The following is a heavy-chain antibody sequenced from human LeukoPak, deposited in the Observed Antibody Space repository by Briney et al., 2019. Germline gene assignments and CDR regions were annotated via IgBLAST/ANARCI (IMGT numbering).Heavy chain of an antibody. J-gene: IGHJ4*02. V-gene: IGHV3-21*01. Sequence: GGSLRLSCAASGFTFSTYSMRWVRQSPGKGLEWVSSISSGSSHIYYADSMQGRFTISRDNAKNSLFLQMNSLRVEDTALYYCARDFRTKLGGYSPPYHFDYWGQGALVTVSS. CDR2: ISSGSSHI. D-gene: IGHD5-12*01. CDR1: GFTFSTYS. CDR3: ARDFRTKLGGYSPPYHFDY.